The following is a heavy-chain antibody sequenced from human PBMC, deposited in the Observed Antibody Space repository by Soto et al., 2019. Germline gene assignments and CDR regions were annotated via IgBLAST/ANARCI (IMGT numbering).Heavy chain of an antibody. D-gene: IGHD6-19*01. CDR3: AKGGRQWLVTSDFNY. Sequence: VQLVESGGGVVQPGRSLRLSCAASGFTFSDYAMHWVRQAPGKGLEWVAVVSHDGRNTHDADSVQGRFTISRDSSKNTVSLEMTSLRAEETAVYYCAKGGRQWLVTSDFNYWGQGALVTVSS. J-gene: IGHJ4*02. CDR1: GFTFSDYA. V-gene: IGHV3-30*18. CDR2: VSHDGRNT.